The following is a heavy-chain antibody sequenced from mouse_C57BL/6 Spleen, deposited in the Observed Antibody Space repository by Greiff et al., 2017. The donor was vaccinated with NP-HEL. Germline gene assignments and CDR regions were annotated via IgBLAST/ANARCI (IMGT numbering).Heavy chain of an antibody. V-gene: IGHV1-18*01. Sequence: EVQLQQSGPELVKPGASVKIPCKASGYTFTDYNMDWVKQSHGKSLEWIGDINPNNGGTIYNQKFKGKATLTVDKSSSTAYMELRSLTSEYTGVYYCERGESCFAYWGQGTLVTVSA. CDR3: ERGESCFAY. J-gene: IGHJ3*01. CDR1: GYTFTDYN. CDR2: INPNNGGT.